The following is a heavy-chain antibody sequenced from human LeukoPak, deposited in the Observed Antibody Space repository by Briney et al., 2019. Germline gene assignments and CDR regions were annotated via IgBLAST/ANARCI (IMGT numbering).Heavy chain of an antibody. CDR2: ISGSAGST. Sequence: PGGSLRLSCAASGFTFSSYAMSWVRQAPGKGLEWVSAISGSAGSTYYAESVKGRFTISRGNSKNTLYLQMNSLRAEDTAVYYCAKFSSSETTAFDYWGQGTLVTVSS. V-gene: IGHV3-23*01. D-gene: IGHD1-1*01. CDR3: AKFSSSETTAFDY. J-gene: IGHJ4*02. CDR1: GFTFSSYA.